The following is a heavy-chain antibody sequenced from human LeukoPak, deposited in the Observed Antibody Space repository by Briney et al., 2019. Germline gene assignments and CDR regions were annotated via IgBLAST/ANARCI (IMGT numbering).Heavy chain of an antibody. D-gene: IGHD6-13*01. V-gene: IGHV3-48*01. CDR2: ISSSSSTI. CDR1: GFTFSSYS. J-gene: IGHJ4*02. CDR3: ARSQSLFIAAAVNDY. Sequence: GGSLRLSCAASGFTFSSYSMNWVRQAPGKGLEWVSYISSSSSTIYYADSVKGRFTISRDNSKNTLYLQMNSLRAEDTAVYYCARSQSLFIAAAVNDYWGQGTLVTVSS.